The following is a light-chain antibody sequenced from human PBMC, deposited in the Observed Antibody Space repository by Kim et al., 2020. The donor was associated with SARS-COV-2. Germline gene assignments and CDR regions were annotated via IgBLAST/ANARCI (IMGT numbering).Light chain of an antibody. Sequence: SVSPGQTASITCSGDKLGDKYACWYQQKPGQSPVLVIYQDSKRPAGIPERFSGSNAGNTATLTIGGTQAMDEADYYCQAWDSSTEVFGTGTKVTVL. V-gene: IGLV3-1*01. J-gene: IGLJ1*01. CDR1: KLGDKY. CDR2: QDS. CDR3: QAWDSSTEV.